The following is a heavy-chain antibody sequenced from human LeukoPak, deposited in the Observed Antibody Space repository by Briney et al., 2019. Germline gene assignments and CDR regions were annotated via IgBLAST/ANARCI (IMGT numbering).Heavy chain of an antibody. CDR3: ARDRRYNDYDYCFDS. CDR1: GYTFTAYY. Sequence: ASVKVSCKASGYTFTAYYMHWVRQAPGHGLEWMGIINPSAGSTTYAQKFQGRVAMTRDTSTSIAYMELSSLRSEDTAVYYCARDRRYNDYDYCFDSWGQGTLVTVSS. CDR2: INPSAGST. V-gene: IGHV1-46*01. J-gene: IGHJ4*02. D-gene: IGHD5-12*01.